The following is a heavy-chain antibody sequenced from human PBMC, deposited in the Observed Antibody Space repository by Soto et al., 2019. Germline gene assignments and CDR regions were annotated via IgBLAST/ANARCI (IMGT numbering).Heavy chain of an antibody. J-gene: IGHJ5*02. Sequence: QVQPQESGPGLVKPSGTLSLTCAVSGGSIIMSTWWSWVRRPPGKGLEWIGEVYHSGSTTYNTSLKSRARLSVDKSRNQFYLRLSSVTAADTAVYYWARDLRRSNSGIDPWGQGILVTVSS. V-gene: IGHV4-4*02. CDR3: ARDLRRSNSGIDP. CDR2: VYHSGST. D-gene: IGHD7-27*01. CDR1: GGSIIMSTW.